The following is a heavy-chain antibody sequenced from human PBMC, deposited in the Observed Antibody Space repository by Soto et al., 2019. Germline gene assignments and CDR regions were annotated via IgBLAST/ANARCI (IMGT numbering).Heavy chain of an antibody. CDR2: INHSGST. CDR1: GGSFSGYY. V-gene: IGHV4-34*01. D-gene: IGHD3-10*01. Sequence: PSETLSLTCAVYGGSFSGYYWSWTRQPPGKGLEWIGEINHSGSTNYNPSLKSRVTISVDTSKNQFSLKLSSVTAADMAVYYCARGLAVLLWFGDWSPGYGMDVWGQGTTVTVSS. J-gene: IGHJ6*02. CDR3: ARGLAVLLWFGDWSPGYGMDV.